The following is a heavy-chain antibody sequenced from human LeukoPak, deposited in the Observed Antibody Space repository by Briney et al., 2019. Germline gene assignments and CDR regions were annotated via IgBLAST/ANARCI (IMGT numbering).Heavy chain of an antibody. Sequence: TGGSLRLSCAASGFTFSSYDMHWVRQAPGRGLEWVSAIGIGGGTYYPDSVKGRFTISRENAKKSMYLQMNSLKDGDTAVYYCTRGALQVSGIDAFDTWGQGTMVTVSS. CDR1: GFTFSSYD. V-gene: IGHV3-13*01. CDR2: IGIGGGT. J-gene: IGHJ3*02. D-gene: IGHD5-24*01. CDR3: TRGALQVSGIDAFDT.